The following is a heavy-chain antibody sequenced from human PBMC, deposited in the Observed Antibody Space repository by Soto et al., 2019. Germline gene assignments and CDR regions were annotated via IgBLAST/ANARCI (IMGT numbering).Heavy chain of an antibody. Sequence: QVQLVESGGGVVQPGRSLRLSCAASGFTVSSYGLHCVRQAPGKGLEWLAFISYDGSDKFYADSVKGRFTISRDSSKNTLYLQMNSLRAEDTAVYYCARVLGGYPNFDFWVQGTLVTVSS. CDR2: ISYDGSDK. J-gene: IGHJ4*02. CDR1: GFTVSSYG. V-gene: IGHV3-30-3*01. CDR3: ARVLGGYPNFDF. D-gene: IGHD3-22*01.